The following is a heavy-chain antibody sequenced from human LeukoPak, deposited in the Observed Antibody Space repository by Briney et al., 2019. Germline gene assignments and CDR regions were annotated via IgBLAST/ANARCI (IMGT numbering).Heavy chain of an antibody. CDR1: GCSISSGGYY. CDR2: IYYSGST. CDR3: ARDFDEVGATEW. J-gene: IGHJ4*02. Sequence: SQTLSLTCTVSGCSISSGGYYWSWIRQHPGKGLEWIGYIYYSGSTYYNPSLKSRVTISVDTSKNQFSLKLSSVTAADTAVYYCARDFDEVGATEWWGQGTLVTVSS. V-gene: IGHV4-31*03. D-gene: IGHD1-26*01.